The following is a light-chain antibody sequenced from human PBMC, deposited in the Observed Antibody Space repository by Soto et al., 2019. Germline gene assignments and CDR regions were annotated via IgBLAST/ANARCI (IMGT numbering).Light chain of an antibody. J-gene: IGKJ1*01. Sequence: EIVLTQSPGTLSLSPGERATLSCRASQSVSSSALAWYQQKPGQAPRRLIYGASSRATGIPDRFSGSGSGTDFTLTISRLEPEDFAVYYCQDDGTSPQTFGQGTKVEIK. CDR1: QSVSSSA. V-gene: IGKV3-20*01. CDR2: GAS. CDR3: QDDGTSPQT.